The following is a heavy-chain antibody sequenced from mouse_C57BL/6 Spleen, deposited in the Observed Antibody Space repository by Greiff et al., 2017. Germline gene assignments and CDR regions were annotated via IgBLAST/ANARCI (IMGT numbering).Heavy chain of an antibody. CDR3: ARGTTVVGTDY. Sequence: VQLQQSGAELVKPGASVKISCKASGYAFSSYWMNWVKQRPGKGLEWIGQIYPGDGDTNYNGKFKGKATLTADKSSSTAYMQLSSLTSEDSAVYFCARGTTVVGTDYWGQGTTLTVSS. CDR2: IYPGDGDT. V-gene: IGHV1-80*01. D-gene: IGHD1-1*01. J-gene: IGHJ2*01. CDR1: GYAFSSYW.